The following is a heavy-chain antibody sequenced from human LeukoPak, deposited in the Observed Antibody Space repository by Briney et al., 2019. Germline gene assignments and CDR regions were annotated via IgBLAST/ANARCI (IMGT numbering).Heavy chain of an antibody. CDR2: ISGSGSTI. CDR1: GFAFSSYS. J-gene: IGHJ6*02. Sequence: PGGSLRLSCVASGFAFSSYSMNWVRQAPGKGLEWVSYISGSGSTIYYADYVKGRVTISRDTAKNSLYLRMNSLRDEDTAVYYCARGGNSYYYYGMDVWGQGTTVTVSS. D-gene: IGHD3-10*01. V-gene: IGHV3-48*02. CDR3: ARGGNSYYYYGMDV.